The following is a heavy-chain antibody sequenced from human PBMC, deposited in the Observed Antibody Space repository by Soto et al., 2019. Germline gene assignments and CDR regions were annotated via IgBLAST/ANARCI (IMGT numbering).Heavy chain of an antibody. J-gene: IGHJ4*02. Sequence: GSGPTLVNPTQTLTLTCTFSGFSLGTSGVGVGWIRQPPGKALEWLALIFWDDDERYRPSLKSRLTITKDTSKDQVVLTMTNMDPVDTATYYCVHRRLISTWPFFDYWGQGILVTVSS. CDR1: GFSLGTSGVG. D-gene: IGHD2-21*01. V-gene: IGHV2-5*02. CDR3: VHRRLISTWPFFDY. CDR2: IFWDDDE.